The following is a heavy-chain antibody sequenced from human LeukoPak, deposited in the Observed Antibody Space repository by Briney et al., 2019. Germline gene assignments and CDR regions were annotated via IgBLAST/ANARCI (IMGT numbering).Heavy chain of an antibody. Sequence: QTGGSLRLSCAASGFTFRRYWMSWVRQAPGKGLEWVANIKQDGGEKYYVDSVKGRFTISRDNAKNSLYLQMNSLRAEDTAVYYCAKDRRGRWLQLRTWGQGTLVTVSS. V-gene: IGHV3-7*03. CDR3: AKDRRGRWLQLRT. J-gene: IGHJ5*02. CDR1: GFTFRRYW. D-gene: IGHD5-24*01. CDR2: IKQDGGEK.